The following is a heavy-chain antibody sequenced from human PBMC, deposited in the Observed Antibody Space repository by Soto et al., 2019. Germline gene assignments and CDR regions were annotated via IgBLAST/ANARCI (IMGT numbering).Heavy chain of an antibody. Sequence: GGSLRLSCAASGFTFSSYGMHWVRQAPGKGLEWVAVIWYDGSNKYYADSVKGRFTISRDNSKNTLYLQMNSLRAEDTAVYYCARESLTEQRITIFISYYYYMDVWGKGTTVTVSS. CDR3: ARESLTEQRITIFISYYYYMDV. V-gene: IGHV3-33*01. CDR1: GFTFSSYG. CDR2: IWYDGSNK. D-gene: IGHD3-9*01. J-gene: IGHJ6*03.